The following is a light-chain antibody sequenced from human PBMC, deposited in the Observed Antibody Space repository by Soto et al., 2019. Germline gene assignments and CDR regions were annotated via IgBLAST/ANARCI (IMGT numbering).Light chain of an antibody. J-gene: IGLJ1*01. CDR1: SSDVGSYNL. V-gene: IGLV2-23*02. Sequence: QPASVSGSPGQSITISCTGTSSDVGSYNLVSWYQQHPGKAPKLMIYEVSKRPSGVSNRFSGSKSGNTASLTISGLQAEDEADYYCCSYAGSSTYYVFGTGTKVTVL. CDR2: EVS. CDR3: CSYAGSSTYYV.